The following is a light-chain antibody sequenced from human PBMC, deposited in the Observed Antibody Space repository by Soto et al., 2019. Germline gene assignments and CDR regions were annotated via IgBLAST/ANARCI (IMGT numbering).Light chain of an antibody. CDR1: SSDVGAYNY. CDR2: EVS. Sequence: QSALTQPASVSGSPGQSITISCTGTSSDVGAYNYVSWYQQHPGRAPKLIIYEVSDRPSGISDRFSGSKSGNTASLTISGLQAEDEADYYCASWDYNLSGVIFGGGTKVTVL. V-gene: IGLV2-14*01. CDR3: ASWDYNLSGVI. J-gene: IGLJ2*01.